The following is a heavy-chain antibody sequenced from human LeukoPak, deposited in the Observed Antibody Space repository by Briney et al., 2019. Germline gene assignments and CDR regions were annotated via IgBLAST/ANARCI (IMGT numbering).Heavy chain of an antibody. CDR2: INPNSGGT. D-gene: IGHD3-22*01. J-gene: IGHJ5*02. CDR1: GYTFTGYY. Sequence: ASVEVSCKASGYTFTGYYMHWVRQAPGQGLEWMGWINPNSGGTNYAQKFQGRVTMTRDTSISTAYMELSRLRSDDTAVYYCARNYYDSSGYYQNWFDPWGQGTLVTVSS. CDR3: ARNYYDSSGYYQNWFDP. V-gene: IGHV1-2*02.